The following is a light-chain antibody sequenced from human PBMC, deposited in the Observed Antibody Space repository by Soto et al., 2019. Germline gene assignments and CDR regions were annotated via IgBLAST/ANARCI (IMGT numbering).Light chain of an antibody. CDR2: EVS. Sequence: QSALTQYASVSGSPGQSITISCTGTSSDVGGYHYVSWYQQHPDKSPKLIIFEVSHRPSGVSTRFSGSKSGNTASLTISGLQAEDEAEYYCTSYTRSRNLLFGGGTKVTVL. CDR1: SSDVGGYHY. CDR3: TSYTRSRNLL. V-gene: IGLV2-14*01. J-gene: IGLJ2*01.